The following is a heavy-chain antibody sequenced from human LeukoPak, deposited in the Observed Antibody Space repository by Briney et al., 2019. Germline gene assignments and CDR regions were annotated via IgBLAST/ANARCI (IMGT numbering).Heavy chain of an antibody. J-gene: IGHJ4*02. Sequence: PSETLSLTCTVSGGSISSSSYYWGWIRQPAGKGLEWIGSIYYSGSTYYNPSLKSRVTISVDTSKNQFSLKLSSVTAADTAVYYCARSAVAEDYFDYWGQGTLVTVSS. D-gene: IGHD6-19*01. V-gene: IGHV4-39*01. CDR2: IYYSGST. CDR3: ARSAVAEDYFDY. CDR1: GGSISSSSYY.